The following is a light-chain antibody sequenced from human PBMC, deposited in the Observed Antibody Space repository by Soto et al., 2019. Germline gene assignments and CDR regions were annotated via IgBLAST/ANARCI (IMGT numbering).Light chain of an antibody. CDR3: QQRGEWPPGAT. CDR2: EAS. V-gene: IGKV3-11*01. J-gene: IGKJ5*01. CDR1: RSIRSS. Sequence: EIVLTQSRGTVSLSTGDRATLSFRASRSIRSSLAWYQHRPGQAPRLLIYEASTRATGIPARFSGSGSGTDFTLNIFSLQTEDSAVYYCQQRGEWPPGATFGQGTRLEIK.